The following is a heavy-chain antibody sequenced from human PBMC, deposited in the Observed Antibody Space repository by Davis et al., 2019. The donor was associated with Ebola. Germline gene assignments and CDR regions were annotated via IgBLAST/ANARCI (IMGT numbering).Heavy chain of an antibody. CDR1: GFTFSSYA. D-gene: IGHD6-13*01. CDR3: ARDDSGGYSSSWYVLDY. CDR2: ISYDGSNK. Sequence: GESLKISCAASGFTFSSYAMHWVRQAPGKGLEWVAVISYDGSNKYYADSVKGRFTISRDNSKNTLYLQMNSLRAEDTAVYYCARDDSGGYSSSWYVLDYWGQGTLVTVSS. J-gene: IGHJ4*02. V-gene: IGHV3-30-3*01.